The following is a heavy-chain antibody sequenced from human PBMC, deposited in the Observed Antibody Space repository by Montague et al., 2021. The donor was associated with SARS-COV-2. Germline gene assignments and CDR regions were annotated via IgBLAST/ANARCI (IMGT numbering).Heavy chain of an antibody. V-gene: IGHV3-23*01. J-gene: IGHJ4*02. D-gene: IGHD3-22*01. CDR2: ISDSGGST. CDR3: AKGGERITMIVVVITLADFDY. CDR1: GFTFSSYA. Sequence: SLRLSCAASGFTFSSYAMSWVRQAPGKGLEWVSGISDSGGSTYYADSAKGRFTISRDNSKNTLYLQMNSLRAEDTAVYYCAKGGERITMIVVVITLADFDYWGQGTLVTVSS.